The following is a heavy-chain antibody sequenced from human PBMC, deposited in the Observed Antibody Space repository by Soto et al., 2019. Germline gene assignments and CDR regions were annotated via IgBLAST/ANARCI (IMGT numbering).Heavy chain of an antibody. Sequence: QVQLVQSGAEVKKPGASVRISCRTSGYTFTAYHIHWVRQAPGQRLEWLGWINADNGNTKYSQKFWGRVTITSDTSANTAYMELSSLRPEDTALYFFAREQYCISASCYRYFDVWGRGTLVTVSS. CDR3: AREQYCISASCYRYFDV. J-gene: IGHJ2*01. D-gene: IGHD2-2*02. CDR1: GYTFTAYH. CDR2: INADNGNT. V-gene: IGHV1-3*01.